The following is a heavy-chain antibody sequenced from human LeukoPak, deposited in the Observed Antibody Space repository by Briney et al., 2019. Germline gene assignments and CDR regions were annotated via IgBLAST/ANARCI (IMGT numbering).Heavy chain of an antibody. V-gene: IGHV3-23*01. CDR3: AKERSLGTWLGDY. D-gene: IGHD5-12*01. CDR2: ISGSGDGT. Sequence: PGGSLRLSCAASGFTFSTYAMTWVRQAPGKGLEWVSAISGSGDGTYYAGSVKGRFTISRDNSKNTLYLQMNSLRADDTAIYYCAKERSLGTWLGDYWGQGTLVTVSS. CDR1: GFTFSTYA. J-gene: IGHJ4*02.